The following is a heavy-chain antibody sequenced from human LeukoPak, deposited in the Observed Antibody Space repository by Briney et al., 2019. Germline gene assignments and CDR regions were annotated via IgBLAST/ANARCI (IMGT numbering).Heavy chain of an antibody. CDR1: GYIFTDYY. CDR3: ARDSFHDYGDYVVYYFDY. D-gene: IGHD4-17*01. V-gene: IGHV1/OR15-1*04. J-gene: IGHJ4*02. CDR2: INPNSGGT. Sequence: GASVKVSCKASGYIFTDYYMHWVRQAPGQELGWMGRINPNSGGTNYAQKLQGRVTMTTDTSTSTAYMELRSLRSDDTAVYYCARDSFHDYGDYVVYYFDYWGQGTLVTVSS.